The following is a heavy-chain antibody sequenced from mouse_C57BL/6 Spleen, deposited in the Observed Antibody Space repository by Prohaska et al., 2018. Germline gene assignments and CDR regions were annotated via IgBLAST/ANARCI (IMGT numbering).Heavy chain of an antibody. CDR3: ARRYDYDVFAY. CDR2: INPNNGGT. V-gene: IGHV1-26*01. Sequence: EVQLQQSGPELVKPGASVKISCKASGYTFTDYYMNWVKQSHGKSLEWIGDINPNNGGTSYNQKFKGKATLTVDKSSSTAYMELRSLTSEDSAVYYCARRYDYDVFAYWGQGTLVTVSA. CDR1: GYTFTDYY. J-gene: IGHJ3*01. D-gene: IGHD2-4*01.